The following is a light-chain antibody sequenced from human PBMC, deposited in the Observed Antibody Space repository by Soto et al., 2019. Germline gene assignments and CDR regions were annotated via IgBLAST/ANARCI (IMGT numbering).Light chain of an antibody. CDR2: GAS. J-gene: IGKJ4*02. V-gene: IGKV3-20*01. Sequence: EIVLTQSPGTLSLSPGERATLSCRASQSVSSSYLAWYQQKPGQAPRLLISGASSMSTGIPYRFSGSGSGTDFTLTISSLQPEDFAVYYCQQYGSSSLTFGGGTKVEIK. CDR3: QQYGSSSLT. CDR1: QSVSSSY.